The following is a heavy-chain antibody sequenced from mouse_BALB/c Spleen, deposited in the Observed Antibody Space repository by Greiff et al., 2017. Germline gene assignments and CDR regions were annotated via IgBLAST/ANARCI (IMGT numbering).Heavy chain of an antibody. J-gene: IGHJ4*01. Sequence: VQLQESGAELVRPGTSVKISCKASGYAFTNYWLGWVKQRPGHGLEWIGDIYPGSGNTYYNEKFKGKATLTADKSSSTAYMQLSSLTSEDSAVYFCARWGNYAMDYWGQGTSVTVSS. CDR2: IYPGSGNT. CDR1: GYAFTNYW. CDR3: ARWGNYAMDY. V-gene: IGHV1-63*01.